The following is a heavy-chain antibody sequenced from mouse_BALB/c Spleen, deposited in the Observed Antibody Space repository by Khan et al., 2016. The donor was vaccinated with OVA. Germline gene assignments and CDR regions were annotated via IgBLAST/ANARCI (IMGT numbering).Heavy chain of an antibody. D-gene: IGHD2-13*01. CDR1: GYSFTNYY. V-gene: IGHV1S135*01. J-gene: IGHJ3*01. CDR2: IDPFNGGT. CDR3: TRLGTTGWFTY. Sequence: VQLKESGPELTKPGASVKISCKASGYSFTNYYIHWVKQSHGQSLEWLGYIDPFNGGTTYNQKFKGTATLTADKSSSTAYMHLNNLTSEDSAVYYCTRLGTTGWFTYWGQGTLVTVSA.